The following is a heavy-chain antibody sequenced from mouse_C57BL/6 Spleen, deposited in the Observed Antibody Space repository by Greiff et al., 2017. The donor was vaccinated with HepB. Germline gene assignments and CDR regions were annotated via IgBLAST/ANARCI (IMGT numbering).Heavy chain of an antibody. CDR2: IDPANGNT. CDR1: GFNIKNTD. J-gene: IGHJ2*01. Sequence: EVQLQQSVAELVRPGASVKLSCTASGFNIKNTDMHWVKQRPEQGLEWIGRIDPANGNTKDAPKFQGKATITADTSSNTAYLQLSSLTSEDTAIYYCASGDYEGYDYWGQGTTLTVSS. CDR3: ASGDYEGYDY. D-gene: IGHD2-13*01. V-gene: IGHV14-3*01.